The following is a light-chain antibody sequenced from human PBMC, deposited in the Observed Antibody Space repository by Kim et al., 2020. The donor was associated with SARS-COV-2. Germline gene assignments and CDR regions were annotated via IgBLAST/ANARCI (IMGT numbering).Light chain of an antibody. V-gene: IGLV3-21*04. CDR3: QVWDSSSDRYV. J-gene: IGLJ1*01. CDR2: YDS. Sequence: APGETATITCGGNNIGSKSVHWYQQKPGQAPVLVIYYDSVRPSGIPERFSGSNSGNTATLTISRVEAGDEADYYCQVWDSSSDRYVFGTGTKVTVL. CDR1: NIGSKS.